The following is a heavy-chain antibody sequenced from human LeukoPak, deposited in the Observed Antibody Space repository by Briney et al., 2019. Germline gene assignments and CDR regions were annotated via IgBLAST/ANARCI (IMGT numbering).Heavy chain of an antibody. J-gene: IGHJ4*02. CDR2: FSGGGST. Sequence: GGSLRLSCAASGFTVSSDAMSWVRQALGKGLEWVSGFSGGGSTYYADSVKGRFTISRDNSKNTLYLQMNSLRAEDTGVYYCASRQALGWHYYNWGQGTLVTVSS. CDR1: GFTVSSDA. V-gene: IGHV3-23*01. CDR3: ASRQALGWHYYN. D-gene: IGHD6-19*01.